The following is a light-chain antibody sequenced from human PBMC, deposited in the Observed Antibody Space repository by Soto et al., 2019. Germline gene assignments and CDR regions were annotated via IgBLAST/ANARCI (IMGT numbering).Light chain of an antibody. CDR3: QQAYSFPLT. CDR2: GAS. V-gene: IGKV1-12*01. CDR1: QGLGVW. Sequence: DIQMTQSPSSVSASVGDRVTITCRASQGLGVWLGWYQQKPGKAPQLLIFGASGLQTGVPSRFSGSGSLTDFTLPISSLQAEDFATYYCQQAYSFPLTFGGGTKVEIK. J-gene: IGKJ4*01.